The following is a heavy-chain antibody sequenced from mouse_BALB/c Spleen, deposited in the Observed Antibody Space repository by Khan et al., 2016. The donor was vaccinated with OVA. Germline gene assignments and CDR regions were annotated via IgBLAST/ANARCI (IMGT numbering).Heavy chain of an antibody. CDR3: ARTARIKY. Sequence: EGKLGERGPGLVKPSQSLSLTCTVTGYSITSGYGWNWIRQFPGNKLEWMGYISYSGSTNYNPSLKSRISITRDTSKNQFFLQLNSVTTEDTATYYCARTARIKYWGQGTTLTVSS. D-gene: IGHD1-2*01. V-gene: IGHV3-2*02. CDR2: ISYSGST. CDR1: GYSITSGYG. J-gene: IGHJ2*01.